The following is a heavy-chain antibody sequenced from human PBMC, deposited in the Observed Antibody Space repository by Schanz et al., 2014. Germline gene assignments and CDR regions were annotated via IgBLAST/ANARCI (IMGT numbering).Heavy chain of an antibody. V-gene: IGHV3-11*03. Sequence: QVHLLESGGGLVEPGGSLRLSCAASGFSFSDYYMSWIRQAPGKGLEWISFINTGSNYINYADSVKGRFTISRDNSKNTLYLQMNSLRPEDTAVYYCAKYRGYYRVSGSYRELEYWGQGTLVTVSP. J-gene: IGHJ4*02. CDR2: INTGSNYI. CDR1: GFSFSDYY. CDR3: AKYRGYYRVSGSYRELEY. D-gene: IGHD3-10*01.